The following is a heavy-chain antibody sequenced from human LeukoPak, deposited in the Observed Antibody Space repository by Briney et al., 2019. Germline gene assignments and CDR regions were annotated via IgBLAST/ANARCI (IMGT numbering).Heavy chain of an antibody. Sequence: ASVKVSCKASGYTFTDYFMLWVRQAPGQGLEWMGWINPNSGATNYAQKFQGRVTMTRDTSITTAYMELSGLTSDDTAVYYCARPLGIWSIFPWGYWGQGSQVTVSS. CDR2: INPNSGAT. CDR1: GYTFTDYF. CDR3: ARPLGIWSIFPWGY. D-gene: IGHD3-3*01. V-gene: IGHV1-2*02. J-gene: IGHJ4*02.